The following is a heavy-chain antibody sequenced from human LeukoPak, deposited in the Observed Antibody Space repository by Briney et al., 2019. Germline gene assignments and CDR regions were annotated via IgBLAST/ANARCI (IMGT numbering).Heavy chain of an antibody. V-gene: IGHV3-33*01. J-gene: IGHJ4*02. CDR1: GFTFGGYG. CDR2: IWYDGSNK. D-gene: IGHD6-13*01. CDR3: ASFSSSWSRDY. Sequence: GRSLRLSCAGSGFTFGGYGMHWFRQTPGKGLEWVAVIWYDGSNKYYADSVKGRFTISRDNSKNTLYLQMNSLRAEDTAVYYCASFSSSWSRDYWGQGTLVTVSS.